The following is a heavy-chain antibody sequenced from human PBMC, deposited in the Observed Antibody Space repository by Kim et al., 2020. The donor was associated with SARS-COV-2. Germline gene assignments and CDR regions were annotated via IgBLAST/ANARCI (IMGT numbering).Heavy chain of an antibody. CDR3: ARDPYSGYDLAWFDP. D-gene: IGHD5-12*01. J-gene: IGHJ5*02. Sequence: DSVKGRFTISRDNAKNTLYLQMNSLRAEDTAVYYCARDPYSGYDLAWFDPWGQGTLVTVSS. V-gene: IGHV3-74*01.